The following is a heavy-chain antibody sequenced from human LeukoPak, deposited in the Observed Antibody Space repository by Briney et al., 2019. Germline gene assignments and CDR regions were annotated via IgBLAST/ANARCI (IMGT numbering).Heavy chain of an antibody. D-gene: IGHD6-13*01. Sequence: GSLRLSCAASGFTFSSYEMNCVRRAPGKGLECVSYISSGGSTIYYADSVEGRFTMSRDKAKNSLYLQMNSLRAQDTAVYYCARDLRLSQARQQLTPMDVWGQGTTVTVSS. J-gene: IGHJ6*02. CDR2: ISSGGSTI. V-gene: IGHV3-48*03. CDR3: ARDLRLSQARQQLTPMDV. CDR1: GFTFSSYE.